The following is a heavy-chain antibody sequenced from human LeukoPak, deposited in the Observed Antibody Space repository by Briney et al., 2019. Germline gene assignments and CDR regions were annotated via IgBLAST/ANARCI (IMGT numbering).Heavy chain of an antibody. D-gene: IGHD3-22*01. CDR3: AKERPQYYYDSSGYYPDAFDI. J-gene: IGHJ3*02. Sequence: GGSLRLSCAASGFTFSSYGMSWVRQAPGKGLEWVSAISGSGGSTYYADSVKGRFTISRDNSKNTLYLQMNSLRAEDTAVYYCAKERPQYYYDSSGYYPDAFDIWGQGTMVTVSS. CDR2: ISGSGGST. CDR1: GFTFSSYG. V-gene: IGHV3-23*01.